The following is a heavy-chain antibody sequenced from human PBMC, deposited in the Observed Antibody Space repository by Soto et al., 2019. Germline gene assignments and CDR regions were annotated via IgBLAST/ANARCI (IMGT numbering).Heavy chain of an antibody. Sequence: TSETLSLTCTVSGGSISSGGYYWSWIRQHPGKGLEWIGYIYYSGSTYYNPSLKSRVTISVDTSKNQFSLKLSSVTAADTAVYYCARSGKYGNWFDPWGQGTLVTVSS. CDR3: ARSGKYGNWFDP. CDR1: GGSISSGGYY. D-gene: IGHD4-17*01. J-gene: IGHJ5*02. V-gene: IGHV4-31*03. CDR2: IYYSGST.